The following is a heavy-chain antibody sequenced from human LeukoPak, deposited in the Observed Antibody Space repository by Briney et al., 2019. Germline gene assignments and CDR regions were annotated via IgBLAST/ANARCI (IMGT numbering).Heavy chain of an antibody. V-gene: IGHV3-23*01. CDR3: AKSGIAVAGDLGY. D-gene: IGHD6-19*01. CDR2: ISGSGGST. CDR1: GFTFGSHA. Sequence: GGSLRLSCEASGFTFGSHAMYWVRQAPGKGLEWVSAISGSGGSTYYADSVKGRFTISRDNSKNTLYLQMNSLRAEDTAVYYCAKSGIAVAGDLGYWGQGTLVTVSS. J-gene: IGHJ4*02.